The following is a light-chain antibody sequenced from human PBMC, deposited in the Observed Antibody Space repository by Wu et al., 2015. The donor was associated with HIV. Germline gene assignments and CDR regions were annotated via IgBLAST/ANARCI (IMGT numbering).Light chain of an antibody. CDR1: EGVRTY. CDR3: QQYGSSPYT. J-gene: IGKJ2*01. V-gene: IGKV3-20*01. CDR2: GVS. Sequence: EIVLTQSPATLSLSPGERATLSCRASEGVRTYLAWYQQKPGQAPRLLIYGVSSRATGIPDRFSGSGSGTDFTLTISRLEPEDFAVYYCQQYGSSPYTFGQGTKLEIK.